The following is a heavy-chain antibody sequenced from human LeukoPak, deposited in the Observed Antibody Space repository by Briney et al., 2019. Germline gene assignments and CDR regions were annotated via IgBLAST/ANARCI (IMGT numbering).Heavy chain of an antibody. CDR3: ARGSGSRPFDY. D-gene: IGHD1-26*01. CDR2: IYYRGTA. CDR1: GGSLSDSY. J-gene: IGHJ4*02. Sequence: SETLSLTCTVSGGSLSDSYWTWIRQPPGKGLERIGCIYYRGTAYYNPSLRSRVTISVDTSMNQFSLKVTSVTAADTAVFYCARGSGSRPFDYWGQGTLVTVSS. V-gene: IGHV4-59*01.